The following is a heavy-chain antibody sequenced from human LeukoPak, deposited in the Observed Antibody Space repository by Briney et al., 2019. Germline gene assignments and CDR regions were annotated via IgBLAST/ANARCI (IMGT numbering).Heavy chain of an antibody. J-gene: IGHJ4*02. CDR2: INPNSGDP. D-gene: IGHD5-24*01. CDR3: VRGGDGDRRDFDY. Sequence: SVKVSCKASGYIFTAYYLHWVRQAPGQGLEWMGWINPNSGDPNYAQNFQGRVTMSRDTSISTAYMELSSLRSDDKAVYYCVRGGDGDRRDFDYWGQGTLVTVSS. V-gene: IGHV1-2*02. CDR1: GYIFTAYY.